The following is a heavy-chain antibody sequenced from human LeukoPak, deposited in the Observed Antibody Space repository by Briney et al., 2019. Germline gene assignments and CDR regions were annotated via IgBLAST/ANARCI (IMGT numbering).Heavy chain of an antibody. CDR2: FDPEDGET. V-gene: IGHV1-24*01. D-gene: IGHD2-8*01. CDR3: AKDGDRGYCTNGVCPLMYYFDY. Sequence: ASVKVSCKVSGYTLTELSMHWVRQAPGKGLEWMGGFDPEDGETIYAQKFQGRVTMTEDTSTDTAYMELSSLRAEDTAVYYCAKDGDRGYCTNGVCPLMYYFDYWGQGTLVTVSS. CDR1: GYTLTELS. J-gene: IGHJ4*02.